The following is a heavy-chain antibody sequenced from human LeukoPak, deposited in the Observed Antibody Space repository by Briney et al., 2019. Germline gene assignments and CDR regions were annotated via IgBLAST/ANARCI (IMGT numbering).Heavy chain of an antibody. J-gene: IGHJ6*03. CDR3: ARVGSHSGSLSLIKRNYYYYYYMDV. D-gene: IGHD3-10*01. CDR2: IKQDASEK. V-gene: IGHV3-7*01. CDR1: GFTFSSYA. Sequence: GGSLRLSCEAPGFTFSSYAMNWVRQAPGKGLEWVANIKQDASEKYYVDSVKGRFTISRDNAKNSLYLQMNSLRAEDTAVYYCARVGSHSGSLSLIKRNYYYYYYMDVWGKGTTVTISS.